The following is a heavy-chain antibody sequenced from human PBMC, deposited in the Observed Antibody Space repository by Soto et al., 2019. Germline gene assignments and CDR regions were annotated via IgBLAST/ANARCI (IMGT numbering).Heavy chain of an antibody. CDR2: IFPSGRT. CDR1: GDSITRGGYS. J-gene: IGHJ5*02. CDR3: ARTGFYYDSNGPDQESWFDP. V-gene: IGHV4-30-2*01. Sequence: SSETLSLTCAVSGDSITRGGYSWSWVRQPPGKALEWIGYIFPSGRTSYSPSLKNRVTISVDRSKNHFSLRLTSLTAADTAVYYCARTGFYYDSNGPDQESWFDPWGHGTLVTVS. D-gene: IGHD3-22*01.